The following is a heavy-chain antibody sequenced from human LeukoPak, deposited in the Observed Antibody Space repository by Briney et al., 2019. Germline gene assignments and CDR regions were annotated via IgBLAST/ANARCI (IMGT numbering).Heavy chain of an antibody. CDR1: GFTYNNYS. Sequence: GGSLRLSCVAFGFTYNNYSMNWVRQAPGKGLEWVSSISRSGSFIYHAQSVKGRFTISRDNAKDSLYLQMNSLRAEDTAVYYCARDRPYYDSSGYYYSYYFDYWGQGTLVTVSS. J-gene: IGHJ4*02. CDR3: ARDRPYYDSSGYYYSYYFDY. CDR2: ISRSGSFI. V-gene: IGHV3-21*01. D-gene: IGHD3-22*01.